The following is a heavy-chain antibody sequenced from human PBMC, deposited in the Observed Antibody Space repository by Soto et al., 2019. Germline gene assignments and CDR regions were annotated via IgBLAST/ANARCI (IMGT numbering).Heavy chain of an antibody. CDR2: INPNSGGT. CDR3: ARDSYCSSTSCQTDAFDI. CDR1: GYTFTGYY. D-gene: IGHD2-2*01. V-gene: IGHV1-2*04. Sequence: ASVKVSCKASGYTFTGYYMHWVRQAPGQGLEWMGWINPNSGGTNYAQKFQGWVTMTRDTSISTAYMELSRLRSDDTAVYYCARDSYCSSTSCQTDAFDIWGQGTMVTVSS. J-gene: IGHJ3*02.